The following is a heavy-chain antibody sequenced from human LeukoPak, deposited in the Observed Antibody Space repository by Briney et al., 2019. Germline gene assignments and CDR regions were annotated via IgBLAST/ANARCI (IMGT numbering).Heavy chain of an antibody. CDR3: TCADWYGRISYN. Sequence: GGSLRHSCVASGFIFNDYEMNWGGQAPGVGLERGSYMSGSGSTTYYTDSVKGRFTISRDNVNYSLNLQVNSLRAEDTGVDYCTCADWYGRISYNWGQGTLVSVSS. CDR2: MSGSGSTT. CDR1: GFIFNDYE. V-gene: IGHV3-48*03. D-gene: IGHD3-9*01. J-gene: IGHJ4*02.